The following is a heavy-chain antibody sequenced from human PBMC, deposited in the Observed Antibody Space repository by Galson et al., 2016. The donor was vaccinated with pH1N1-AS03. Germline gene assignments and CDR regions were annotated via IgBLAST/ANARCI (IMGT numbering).Heavy chain of an antibody. CDR1: GFAFSDYT. V-gene: IGHV3-30-3*02. Sequence: SLRLSCAASGFAFSDYTMHWVRQAPGKGLEWVAVTSYNGRNKYYTDSVQGRFSISRDNSKNTLHLQMISLRDEDTAVYFCAMSPSSAWHNFDYWGQGALVVVST. J-gene: IGHJ4*02. CDR2: TSYNGRNK. CDR3: AMSPSSAWHNFDY. D-gene: IGHD6-19*01.